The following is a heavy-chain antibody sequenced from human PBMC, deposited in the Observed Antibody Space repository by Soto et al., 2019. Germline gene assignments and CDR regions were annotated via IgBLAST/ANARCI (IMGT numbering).Heavy chain of an antibody. J-gene: IGHJ3*02. CDR1: GYSFADYW. Sequence: GESLKISCTGSGYSFADYWIAWVRQMPGKGLECMGIISPDDSDIRYSPSFRGQVTISADNPISTAYLQWSSLRASDTAIYYCARRLGQYSSSWYAFDIWGQGTMDNVSS. V-gene: IGHV5-51*01. CDR2: ISPDDSDI. CDR3: ARRLGQYSSSWYAFDI. D-gene: IGHD6-13*01.